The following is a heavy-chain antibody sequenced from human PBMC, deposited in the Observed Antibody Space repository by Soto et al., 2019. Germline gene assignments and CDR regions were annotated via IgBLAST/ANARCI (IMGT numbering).Heavy chain of an antibody. CDR2: IYYSGST. D-gene: IGHD6-13*01. CDR3: ARVQRGMRPPDY. Sequence: SETLSLTCTVSGGSISSGGYYWSWIRQHPGKGLEWIGYIYYSGSTYYNPSLKSRVTISVDTSKNQFSLKLSSVTAADTAVYYCARVQRGMRPPDYWGQGTLVTVSS. J-gene: IGHJ4*02. CDR1: GGSISSGGYY. V-gene: IGHV4-31*03.